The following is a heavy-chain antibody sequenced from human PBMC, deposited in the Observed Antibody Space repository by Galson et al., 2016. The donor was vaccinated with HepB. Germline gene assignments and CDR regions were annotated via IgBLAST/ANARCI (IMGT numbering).Heavy chain of an antibody. J-gene: IGHJ6*02. CDR2: INSSSSYI. D-gene: IGHD6-13*01. CDR3: ARAPIEVDGMRHYYYGMDV. CDR1: GFTFNRYT. V-gene: IGHV3-21*01. Sequence: SLRLSCAASGFTFNRYTMNWVRQAPGKGLEWVAYINSSSSYIYYADSVKGRFTISRDNAKKSLYLQMNSLRAEDTAVYYCARAPIEVDGMRHYYYGMDVWGQGTTVTVSS.